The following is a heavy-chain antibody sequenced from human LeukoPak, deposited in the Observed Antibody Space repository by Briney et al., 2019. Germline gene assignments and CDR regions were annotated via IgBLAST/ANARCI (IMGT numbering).Heavy chain of an antibody. CDR3: ATIFGGSSRGFDY. J-gene: IGHJ4*02. D-gene: IGHD2-15*01. V-gene: IGHV4-34*01. CDR1: GGSFSGYY. Sequence: SETLSLTCAVYGGSFSGYYWSWIRQPSGKGLEWIGEINHSGSTNYNPSLKSRVTISVDTSKNQFSLKLSSVTAADTAVYYCATIFGGSSRGFDYWGQGTLVTVSS. CDR2: INHSGST.